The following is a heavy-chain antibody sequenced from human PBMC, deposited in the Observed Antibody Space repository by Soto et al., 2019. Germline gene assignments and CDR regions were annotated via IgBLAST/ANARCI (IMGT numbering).Heavy chain of an antibody. J-gene: IGHJ4*02. CDR1: GGTFSSYA. CDR2: IIPIFGTA. D-gene: IGHD6-6*01. Sequence: QVQLVQSGAEVKKPGSSVKVSCKASGGTFSSYAISWVRQAPGQGLEGMGGIIPIFGTANYAQKFQGRVTITADKSQSTAYTELSSLRSEETAVYYCARDPRYSSSSGGGDWGQGTLVTVSS. V-gene: IGHV1-69*06. CDR3: ARDPRYSSSSGGGD.